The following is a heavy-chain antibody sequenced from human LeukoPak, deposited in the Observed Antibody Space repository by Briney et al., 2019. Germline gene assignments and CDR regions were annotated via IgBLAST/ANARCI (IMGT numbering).Heavy chain of an antibody. J-gene: IGHJ4*02. CDR1: GFTFSSYS. D-gene: IGHD3-22*01. V-gene: IGHV3-21*01. Sequence: GGSLRLSCAASGFTFSSYSMNWVRQAPGKGLEWVSSISSSSSYIYYADSVKGRFTISRDNAKNSLYLQMNSLRAKDTAVYYCARQGGYDSSGYYRDYWGQGTLVTVSS. CDR2: ISSSSSYI. CDR3: ARQGGYDSSGYYRDY.